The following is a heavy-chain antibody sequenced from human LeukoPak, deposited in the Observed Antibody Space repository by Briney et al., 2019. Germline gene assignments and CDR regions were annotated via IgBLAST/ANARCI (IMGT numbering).Heavy chain of an antibody. CDR3: AKAAGRATAVAGTLTFDY. D-gene: IGHD6-19*01. CDR1: GFTFSSYA. V-gene: IGHV3-23*01. Sequence: GGSLRLSCAASGFTFSSYAMSWVRQAPGKGLEWVSAISGSGGSTYYADPVKGRFTISRDNSKNTLYLQMNSLRAEDTAVYYCAKAAGRATAVAGTLTFDYWGQGTLVTVSS. CDR2: ISGSGGST. J-gene: IGHJ4*02.